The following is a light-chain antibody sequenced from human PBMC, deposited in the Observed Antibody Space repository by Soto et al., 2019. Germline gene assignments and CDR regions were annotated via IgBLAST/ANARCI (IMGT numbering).Light chain of an antibody. Sequence: QSVLTQPPSVSAAPGQKVTISCSGSSSNIGNNYVSWYQQLPGTAPKLLIYANNQRPSGIPDRFSGSKSGTSATLGITGLQTGDEADYYCGTWDDSPNAVVFGGGTQLTVL. CDR1: SSNIGNNY. J-gene: IGLJ2*01. CDR3: GTWDDSPNAVV. CDR2: ANN. V-gene: IGLV1-51*01.